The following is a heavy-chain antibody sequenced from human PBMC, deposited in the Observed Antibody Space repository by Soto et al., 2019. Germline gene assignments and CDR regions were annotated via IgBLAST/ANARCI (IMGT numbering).Heavy chain of an antibody. D-gene: IGHD4-17*01. CDR3: ARSPILDYGDYHWFDP. Sequence: ASVKVSCKAAGYTFTSYDINWVRQATGQGLEWMGWMNPNSGNTGYAQKFQGRVTMTRSTSISTAYMELSSLRSEDTAVYYCARSPILDYGDYHWFDPWGQGTLVTVSS. CDR1: GYTFTSYD. CDR2: MNPNSGNT. J-gene: IGHJ5*02. V-gene: IGHV1-8*01.